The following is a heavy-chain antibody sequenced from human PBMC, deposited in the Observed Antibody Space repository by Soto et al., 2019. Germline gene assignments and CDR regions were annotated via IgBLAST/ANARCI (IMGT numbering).Heavy chain of an antibody. Sequence: GGSLRLSCAASGFTFSSYAMTWVRQAPGKGLEYVSTLSGSGVNAYYADSVKGRFTISRDNSKNTLYLQMNSLRVEDTAIYYSAKPLQVYWGQGTQVTVSS. J-gene: IGHJ4*02. V-gene: IGHV3-23*01. CDR2: LSGSGVNA. CDR3: AKPLQVY. CDR1: GFTFSSYA.